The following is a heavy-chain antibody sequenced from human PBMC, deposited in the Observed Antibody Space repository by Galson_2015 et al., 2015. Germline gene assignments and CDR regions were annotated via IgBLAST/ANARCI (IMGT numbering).Heavy chain of an antibody. J-gene: IGHJ2*01. D-gene: IGHD6-19*01. CDR2: INTNTGNP. CDR3: ARAGAVAGIWYFDL. V-gene: IGHV7-4-1*02. Sequence: SCKAAGYTFTSFAMNWVRQAPGQGLEWMGWINTNTGNPTYAQGFTGRFVFSLDTSVSTTYLHISSLEPEDTAMYYCARAGAVAGIWYFDLWGRGTLVTVSS. CDR1: GYTFTSFA.